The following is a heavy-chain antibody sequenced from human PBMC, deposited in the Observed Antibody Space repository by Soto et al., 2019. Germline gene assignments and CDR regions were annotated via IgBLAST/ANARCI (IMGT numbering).Heavy chain of an antibody. D-gene: IGHD6-13*01. CDR1: GYTFTSYG. Sequence: VASVKVSCKASGYTFTSYGISWVRQAPGQGLEWMGWISAYNGNTNYAQKLQGRVTMTTDTSTSTAYMELRSLRSDDTAVYYCARDHRYSSSWSGRLGFDYWGQGTLVTVSS. V-gene: IGHV1-18*01. CDR3: ARDHRYSSSWSGRLGFDY. J-gene: IGHJ4*02. CDR2: ISAYNGNT.